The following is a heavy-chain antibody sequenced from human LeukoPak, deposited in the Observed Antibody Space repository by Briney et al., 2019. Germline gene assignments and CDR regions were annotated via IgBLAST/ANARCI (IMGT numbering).Heavy chain of an antibody. CDR3: VREKTHLWFGDC. Sequence: GGSLRLSCAASGFTFITYEMNWVRQAPGKGLEWIAYISSGGSTIYYADSFKGRFTISRDNAKNSMSLQMNSLRAEDPAIDYCVREKTHLWFGDCWGEGALVSVSS. D-gene: IGHD3-10*01. CDR2: ISSGGSTI. V-gene: IGHV3-48*03. CDR1: GFTFITYE. J-gene: IGHJ4*02.